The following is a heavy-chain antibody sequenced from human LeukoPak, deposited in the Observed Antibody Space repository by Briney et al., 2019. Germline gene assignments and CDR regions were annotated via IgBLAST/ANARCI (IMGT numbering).Heavy chain of an antibody. V-gene: IGHV4-39*07. CDR1: GGSISSSSYY. D-gene: IGHD3-22*01. CDR2: INHSGST. CDR3: ATHSSGYSNDY. Sequence: SETLSLTCTVSGGSISSSSYYWSWIRQPPGKGLEWIGEINHSGSTNYNPSLKSRVTISVDTSKDQFSLKLSSVTAADTAVYYCATHSSGYSNDYWGQGTLVTVSS. J-gene: IGHJ4*02.